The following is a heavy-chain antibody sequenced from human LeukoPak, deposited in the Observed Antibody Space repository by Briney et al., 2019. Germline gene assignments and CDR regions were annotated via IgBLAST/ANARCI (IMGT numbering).Heavy chain of an antibody. CDR2: IIPIFGTA. CDR1: GGTFSSYA. D-gene: IGHD3-22*01. V-gene: IGHV1-69*13. J-gene: IGHJ4*02. Sequence: GASVKVSCKASGGTFSSYAISWVRQAPEQGLEWMGGIIPIFGTANYAQKLQGRVTITADESTSTAYMELSSLRSEDTAMYYCARDPYYYDSSGYDYWGQGTLVTVSS. CDR3: ARDPYYYDSSGYDY.